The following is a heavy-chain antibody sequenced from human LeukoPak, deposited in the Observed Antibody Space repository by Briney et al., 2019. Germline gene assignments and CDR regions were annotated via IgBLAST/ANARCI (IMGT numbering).Heavy chain of an antibody. CDR3: AKGGSCPDF. J-gene: IGHJ4*02. V-gene: IGHV3-30*18. Sequence: GGSLRLSCAASGFTFSSYGMHWVRQAPGKGLEWVAVISYDGSNKYYADSVKGRFTISRDNSKNTLYLQMNSLRAEDTAVYYCAKGGSCPDFWGQGTLVTVSS. CDR2: ISYDGSNK. CDR1: GFTFSSYG. D-gene: IGHD2-15*01.